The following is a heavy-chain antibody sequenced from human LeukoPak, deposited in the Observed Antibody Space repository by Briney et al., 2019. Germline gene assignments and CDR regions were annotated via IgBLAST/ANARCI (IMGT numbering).Heavy chain of an antibody. Sequence: GESLKISCKGSGYSFTSYWIGRVRQMPGKGLEWMGIIYPGDSDTRYSPSFQGQVTISADESISTAYLQWSSLQASDSAIYYCARRYSYGSEGAMDVWGRGTTVTVSS. D-gene: IGHD5-18*01. CDR1: GYSFTSYW. J-gene: IGHJ6*02. CDR3: ARRYSYGSEGAMDV. CDR2: IYPGDSDT. V-gene: IGHV5-51*01.